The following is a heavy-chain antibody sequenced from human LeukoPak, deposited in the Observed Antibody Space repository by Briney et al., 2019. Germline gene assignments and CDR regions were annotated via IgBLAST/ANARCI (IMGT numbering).Heavy chain of an antibody. D-gene: IGHD6-19*01. CDR3: ARGEWLVRYFDY. CDR2: IIPIFGTA. V-gene: IGHV1-69*06. Sequence: GASVKDSCKASGGTFISYAISWVRQAPGQGLEWMGGIIPIFGTANYAQKFQGRVTITADKSTSTAYMELSSLRSEDTAVYYCARGEWLVRYFDYWGQGTLVTVSS. CDR1: GGTFISYA. J-gene: IGHJ4*02.